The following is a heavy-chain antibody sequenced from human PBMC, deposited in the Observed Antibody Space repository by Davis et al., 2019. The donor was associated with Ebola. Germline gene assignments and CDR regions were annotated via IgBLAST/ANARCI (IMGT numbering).Heavy chain of an antibody. CDR2: ISGSGGST. Sequence: GESLKISCAASGFTFSSYGMHWVRQAPGKGLEWVSVISGSGGSTYYADSVKGRFTISRDNSKNTLYLQMNSLRAEDTAVYYCAKSGLSFGVVKYHYGMDVWGKGTTVTVSS. CDR3: AKSGLSFGVVKYHYGMDV. D-gene: IGHD3-3*01. CDR1: GFTFSSYG. J-gene: IGHJ6*04. V-gene: IGHV3-23*01.